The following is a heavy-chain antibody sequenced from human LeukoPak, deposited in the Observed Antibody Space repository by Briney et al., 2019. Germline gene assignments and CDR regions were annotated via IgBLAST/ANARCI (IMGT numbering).Heavy chain of an antibody. V-gene: IGHV4-39*01. D-gene: IGHD1-1*01. Sequence: SETLSLTCTVSGGSISSSSDYWGWIRQAPGKGLEWIGSIYYHENTYYNSSLKSRVTISVGTSKNQFPLKLNSVTAADTAVYFCARRAYSAAYWKHFDYWGQGTLVTVSS. J-gene: IGHJ4*02. CDR1: GGSISSSSDY. CDR2: IYYHENT. CDR3: ARRAYSAAYWKHFDY.